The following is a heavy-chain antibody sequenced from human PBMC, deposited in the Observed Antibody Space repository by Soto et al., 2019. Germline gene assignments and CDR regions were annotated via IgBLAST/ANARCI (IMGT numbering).Heavy chain of an antibody. V-gene: IGHV3-30*18. Sequence: PGGSLRLSCAASGFTFSSNGMHWVRQAPGKGLEWVAVILYDESSKYYAESVQGRFTISRDTSKNTLYLQMNSLRAEDTAIYYCAKDLTSYFEYWGQGALVTVSS. CDR1: GFTFSSNG. J-gene: IGHJ4*02. CDR2: ILYDESSK. D-gene: IGHD3-10*01. CDR3: AKDLTSYFEY.